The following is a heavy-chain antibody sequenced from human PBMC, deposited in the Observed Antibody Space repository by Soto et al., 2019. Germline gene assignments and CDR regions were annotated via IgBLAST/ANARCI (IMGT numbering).Heavy chain of an antibody. D-gene: IGHD5-12*01. Sequence: LSLTCAVSGGSIASIYHWAWIRQTPGRGLEWVASIYHTGSTYYHPSLKSRVIISVDTSKNQFSVNIGSVTADDTAVYYCAKYPEYSVYDGSYFDYWGQGTLVTVSS. V-gene: IGHV4-38-2*01. CDR2: IYHTGST. CDR1: GGSIASIYH. CDR3: AKYPEYSVYDGSYFDY. J-gene: IGHJ4*02.